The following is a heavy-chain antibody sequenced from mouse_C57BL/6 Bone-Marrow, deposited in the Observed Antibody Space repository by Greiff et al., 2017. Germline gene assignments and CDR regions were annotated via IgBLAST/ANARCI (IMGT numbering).Heavy chain of an antibody. V-gene: IGHV3-6*01. CDR2: ISYDGSN. D-gene: IGHD2-4*01. J-gene: IGHJ4*01. Sequence: EVQLQESGPGLVKPSQSLSLTCSVTGYSITSGYYWNWIRQFPGNKLEWMGYISYDGSNNYNPSLKNRISITRDTSKNPFFLKLNSVTTEDTATYYCARVRLRRGGYAMDYWGQGTSVTVSS. CDR1: GYSITSGYY. CDR3: ARVRLRRGGYAMDY.